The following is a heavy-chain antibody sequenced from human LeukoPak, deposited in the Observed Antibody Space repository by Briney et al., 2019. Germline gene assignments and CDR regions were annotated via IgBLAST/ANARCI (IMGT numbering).Heavy chain of an antibody. J-gene: IGHJ6*02. CDR3: ARSRNYAMDV. CDR2: TYYRSKWSN. V-gene: IGHV6-1*01. Sequence: SQTLSLTCVISGDSVSANSVGWHWIRQSPSRGLEWLGKTYYRSKWSNDYAVSVKSRITINPDTSKNQFSLQLNSVTPDDTAVYYCARSRNYAMDVRGQGTTVTVSS. CDR1: GDSVSANSVG.